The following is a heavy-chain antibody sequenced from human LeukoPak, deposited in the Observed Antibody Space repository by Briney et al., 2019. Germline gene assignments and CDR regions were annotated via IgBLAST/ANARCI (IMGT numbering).Heavy chain of an antibody. CDR3: ARHPSPYYDSSGYVDY. V-gene: IGHV4-31*03. CDR1: GGSISSGGYY. CDR2: IYYSGST. D-gene: IGHD3-22*01. J-gene: IGHJ4*02. Sequence: SETLSLTCTVSGGSISSGGYYWSWIRQHPGKGLEWIGYIYYSGSTYYNPFLKSRVTISVDTSKNQFSLKLSSVTAADTAVYYCARHPSPYYDSSGYVDYWGQGTLVTVSS.